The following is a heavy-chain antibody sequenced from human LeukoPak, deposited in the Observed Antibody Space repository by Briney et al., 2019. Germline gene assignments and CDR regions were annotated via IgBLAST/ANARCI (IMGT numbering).Heavy chain of an antibody. CDR3: ARTGIGSSWLYDY. Sequence: PGGSLRLSCAASGFTFSNYAMSWVRQAPGKGLEWVSTLSGTGGSTYYADSVKGRFTISRDNSKNTLYLQMNSLRAEDTAVYYCARTGIGSSWLYDYWGQGTLVTVSS. J-gene: IGHJ4*02. CDR1: GFTFSNYA. D-gene: IGHD6-13*01. CDR2: LSGTGGST. V-gene: IGHV3-23*01.